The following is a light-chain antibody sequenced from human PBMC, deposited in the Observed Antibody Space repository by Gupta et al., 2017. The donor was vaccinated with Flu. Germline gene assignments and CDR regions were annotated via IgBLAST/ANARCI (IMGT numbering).Light chain of an antibody. CDR3: QQYGSSPPSYS. V-gene: IGKV3-20*01. CDR1: QSVSSSY. J-gene: IGKJ2*03. Sequence: EIVLTQSPGTLSLSPGERATLSCRASQSVSSSYLAWYQQKPGQAPRLLIYGASSRATGIPDRFSGSGSGTDFTLTISRLEPKDFAGYYCQQYGSSPPSYSFGQGTKLEIK. CDR2: GAS.